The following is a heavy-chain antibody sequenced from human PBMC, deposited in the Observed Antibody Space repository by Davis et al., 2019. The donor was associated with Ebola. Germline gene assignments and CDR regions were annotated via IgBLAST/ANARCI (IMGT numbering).Heavy chain of an antibody. CDR3: ASLPDI. CDR2: INTNTGNP. J-gene: IGHJ3*02. CDR1: GYSFTTYG. Sequence: ASVKVSCKASGYSFTTYGMHWVRQAPGQGLEWLGWINTNTGNPTYAKGFTGRFVFSLDTSVSTAYLQINSLKTEDTAVYYCASLPDIWGQGTMVTVSS. V-gene: IGHV7-4-1*02.